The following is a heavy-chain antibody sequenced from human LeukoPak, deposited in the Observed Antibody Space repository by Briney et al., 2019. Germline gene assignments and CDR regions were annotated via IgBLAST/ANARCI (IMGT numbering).Heavy chain of an antibody. V-gene: IGHV1-69*04. CDR3: ASSYTTLGYCSGGSCYGN. J-gene: IGHJ4*02. D-gene: IGHD2-15*01. Sequence: SVKVSCKASGGTFSSYAISWVRQAPGQGLEWMGRIIPIFGIANYAQKFQGRVTITADKSTSTAYMGLSSLRSEDTAVYYCASSYTTLGYCSGGSCYGNWGQGTLVTVSS. CDR2: IIPIFGIA. CDR1: GGTFSSYA.